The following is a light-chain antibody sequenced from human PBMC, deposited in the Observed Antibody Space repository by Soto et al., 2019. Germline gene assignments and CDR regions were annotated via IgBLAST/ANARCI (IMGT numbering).Light chain of an antibody. CDR2: TAS. V-gene: IGKV1-9*01. CDR3: QQLNSYPLT. CDR1: QGINSY. J-gene: IGKJ4*01. Sequence: DVQLTQSPSFLSASVGDRLTITCRASQGINSYLAWYQQKPGKAPQLLIYTASTLQSGVPSRFSGSAPGTEFTLTISSLQPEDFATYYCQQLNSYPLTFGGGTKVDIK.